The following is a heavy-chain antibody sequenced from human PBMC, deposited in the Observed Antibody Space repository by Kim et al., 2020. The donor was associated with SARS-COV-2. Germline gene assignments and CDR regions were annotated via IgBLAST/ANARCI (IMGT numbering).Heavy chain of an antibody. CDR2: IWYDGSNK. Sequence: GGSLRLSCAASGFTFSSYGMHWVRQAPGKGLEWVAVIWYDGSNKYYADSVKGRFTISRDNSKNTLYLQMNSLRAEDTAVYYCAKDRVGYSSGWYTYYYYGMDVWGQGTTVTVSS. CDR3: AKDRVGYSSGWYTYYYYGMDV. V-gene: IGHV3-33*06. CDR1: GFTFSSYG. D-gene: IGHD6-19*01. J-gene: IGHJ6*02.